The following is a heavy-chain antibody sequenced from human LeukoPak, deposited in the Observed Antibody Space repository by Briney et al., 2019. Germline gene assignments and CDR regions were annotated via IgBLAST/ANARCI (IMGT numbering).Heavy chain of an antibody. V-gene: IGHV3-21*04. D-gene: IGHD2-2*01. CDR1: GFTFSSYS. CDR3: AKGGYCSSTSCSHSYYYYYMDV. CDR2: ISSSSSYI. Sequence: GGSLRLSCAASGFTFSSYSMNWVRQAPGKGLEWVSSISSSSSYIYYADSVKGRFTISRDNSKNTLYLRMNSLRAEDTAVYYCAKGGYCSSTSCSHSYYYYYMDVWGKGTTVTVSS. J-gene: IGHJ6*03.